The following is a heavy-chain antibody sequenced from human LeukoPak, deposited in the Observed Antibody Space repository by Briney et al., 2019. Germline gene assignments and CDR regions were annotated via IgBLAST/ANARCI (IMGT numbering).Heavy chain of an antibody. D-gene: IGHD2-21*01. CDR2: IYYGGST. CDR1: GDSISSSNYY. Sequence: NASETLSLTCTVSGDSISSSNYYWGWIRQPPGKALEWIGSIYYGGSTYYNPSLKSRVTISVDTSKNQFSLKLSSVTAADTAVYYCARDIFHAFDIWGQGTMVTVSS. CDR3: ARDIFHAFDI. V-gene: IGHV4-39*02. J-gene: IGHJ3*02.